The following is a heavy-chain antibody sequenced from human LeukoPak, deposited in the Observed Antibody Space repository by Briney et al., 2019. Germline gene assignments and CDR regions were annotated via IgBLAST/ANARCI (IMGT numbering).Heavy chain of an antibody. Sequence: GGSLRLSCAASGFTFSSYSMNWVRQAPGKGLEWVSSISSSSSYIYYADSVKGRFTISSDNAKNSLYLQMNSLRAEDTAVYYCATPGFGELLPPYWGQGTLVTVSS. V-gene: IGHV3-21*01. D-gene: IGHD3-10*01. CDR1: GFTFSSYS. CDR2: ISSSSSYI. J-gene: IGHJ4*02. CDR3: ATPGFGELLPPY.